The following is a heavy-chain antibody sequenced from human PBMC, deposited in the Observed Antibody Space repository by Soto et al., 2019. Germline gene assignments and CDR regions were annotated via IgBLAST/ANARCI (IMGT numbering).Heavy chain of an antibody. D-gene: IGHD2-21*02. CDR3: AKVVSSCGGDCYWRFPDC. J-gene: IGHJ4*02. CDR2: ISYDGTNQ. CDR1: GFTFSSYG. V-gene: IGHV3-30*18. Sequence: QVQLVESGGGVVQPGRSLRLSCAASGFTFSSYGMHWVRQAPGKGLEWLSVISYDGTNQYYADSVKGRFTISRDNSRNTLYLQMNSLRAEDTAVYYCAKVVSSCGGDCYWRFPDCWGQGTLVTVSS.